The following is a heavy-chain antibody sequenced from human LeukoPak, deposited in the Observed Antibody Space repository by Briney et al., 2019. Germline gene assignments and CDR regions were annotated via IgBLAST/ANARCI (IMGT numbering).Heavy chain of an antibody. J-gene: IGHJ6*03. D-gene: IGHD1-1*01. CDR2: ISYDGTNK. CDR3: AKDTTARWSYMDV. CDR1: GFTFSSYG. V-gene: IGHV3-30*18. Sequence: GGSLRLSCAASGFTFSSYGMHWVRRAPGKGLEWVAVISYDGTNKYYADSVKGRFTISRDNSKNTLYLQMDSLRAEDTAVYYCAKDTTARWSYMDVWGKGTTVTVSS.